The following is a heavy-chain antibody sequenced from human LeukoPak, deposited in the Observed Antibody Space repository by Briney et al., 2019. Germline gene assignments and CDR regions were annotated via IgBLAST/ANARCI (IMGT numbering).Heavy chain of an antibody. J-gene: IGHJ4*02. Sequence: SETLSLTCTVSGYSINSDDYWGWIRQPPGKGLEWIRSFYHRGTYYNPSLKSRITILLDTSNNQFSLKLSSVTAADTAVFYFARALGVNTVTTFDYWGQGTLVTVSS. CDR1: GYSINSDDY. CDR3: ARALGVNTVTTFDY. V-gene: IGHV4-38-2*02. D-gene: IGHD4-17*01. CDR2: FYHRGT.